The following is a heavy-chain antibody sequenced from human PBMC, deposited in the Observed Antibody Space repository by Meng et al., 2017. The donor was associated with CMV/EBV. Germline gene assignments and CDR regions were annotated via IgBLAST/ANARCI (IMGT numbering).Heavy chain of an antibody. V-gene: IGHV3-7*01. CDR1: GFTFSSYW. Sequence: GESLKISCAASGFTFSSYWMSWVRQAPGKGLEWVANIEQDGSEKYYVDSVKGRFTISRDNAKNSLYLQMNSLRAEDTAVYYCARHEHWDAFDIWGQGTMVTVSS. J-gene: IGHJ3*02. CDR2: IEQDGSEK. D-gene: IGHD3-3*02. CDR3: ARHEHWDAFDI.